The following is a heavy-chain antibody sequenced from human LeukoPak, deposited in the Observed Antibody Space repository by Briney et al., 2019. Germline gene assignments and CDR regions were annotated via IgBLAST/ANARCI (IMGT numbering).Heavy chain of an antibody. V-gene: IGHV4-59*01. CDR1: GGSISSYY. J-gene: IGHJ5*02. CDR2: ISYSGST. CDR3: AREGTAGRNLNWFDP. Sequence: SETLSLTCTVSGGSISSYYWSWIRQPPRRGLEWIGYISYSGSTNFNPSLKSRVTISVDTSKNQFSLKLSSVTAADTAVYYCAREGTAGRNLNWFDPWGQGTLVTVSS. D-gene: IGHD1-1*01.